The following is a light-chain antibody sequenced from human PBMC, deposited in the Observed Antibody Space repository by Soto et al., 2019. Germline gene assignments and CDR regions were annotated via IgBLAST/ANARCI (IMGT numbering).Light chain of an antibody. CDR2: KAS. CDR1: QTISSW. Sequence: DIHSTQYPSTLSGSVRDRVTITCRASQTISSWLAWYQQKPGKAPKLLIYKASTLKSGVPSRFSGSGSGTEFTLTISSLQPDDFATYYCQHYNSYSEAFGQGTKVDIK. CDR3: QHYNSYSEA. V-gene: IGKV1-5*03. J-gene: IGKJ1*01.